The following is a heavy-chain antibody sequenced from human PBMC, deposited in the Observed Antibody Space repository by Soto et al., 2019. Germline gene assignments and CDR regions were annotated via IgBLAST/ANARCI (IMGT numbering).Heavy chain of an antibody. CDR3: ARGPARPDYYYGMDV. V-gene: IGHV1-69*06. D-gene: IGHD6-6*01. CDR1: GGTFSSYA. J-gene: IGHJ6*02. Sequence: SVKVSCKASGGTFSSYAISWVRQAPGQGLEWMGGIIPIFGTANYAQKFQGRVTITADKSTSTAYMELSSLRSEDTAVYYCARGPARPDYYYGMDVWGQGTTVTVSS. CDR2: IIPIFGTA.